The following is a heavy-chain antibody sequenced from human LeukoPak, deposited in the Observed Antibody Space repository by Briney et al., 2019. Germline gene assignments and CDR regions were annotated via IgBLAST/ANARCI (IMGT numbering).Heavy chain of an antibody. J-gene: IGHJ4*02. CDR2: IHSDATT. CDR1: GFTFSSYA. CDR3: AGMYSSSHFDF. V-gene: IGHV3-66*01. D-gene: IGHD6-13*01. Sequence: PGGSLGLSCAASGFTFSSYAMTWVRQAPGKGLEWVSVIHSDATTYYADSVKGRFTISRDISKNTLYLQMNSLRAEDTAVYYCAGMYSSSHFDFWGQGTLVTVSS.